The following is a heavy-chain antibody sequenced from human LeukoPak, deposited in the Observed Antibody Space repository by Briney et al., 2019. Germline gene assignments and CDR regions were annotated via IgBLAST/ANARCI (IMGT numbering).Heavy chain of an antibody. CDR3: ARGLMGIAAAGTPRAEYFQH. CDR2: INHSGST. J-gene: IGHJ1*01. V-gene: IGHV4-34*01. CDR1: GGSFSGYY. Sequence: KPSETLSLTCAVYGGSFSGYYWSWIRQPPGKGLEWIGGINHSGSTNYNPSLKSRVTISVDTSKNQFSLKLSSVTAADTAVYYCARGLMGIAAAGTPRAEYFQHWGQGTPVTVSS. D-gene: IGHD6-13*01.